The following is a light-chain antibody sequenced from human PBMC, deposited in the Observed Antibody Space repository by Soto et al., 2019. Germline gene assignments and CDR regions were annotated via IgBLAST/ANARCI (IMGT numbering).Light chain of an antibody. CDR3: QQYGSSPRT. V-gene: IGKV3-20*01. J-gene: IGKJ1*01. CDR1: QSVSSGY. CDR2: GAS. Sequence: EIVLTQSPGTLSLSRGERATLSCRASQSVSSGYVAWYQQKPGQAPRLLIYGASSPATGLPDRFSGSGSGTDFTLSISRLEPEDFAVYYCQQYGSSPRTFGQGTKVDIK.